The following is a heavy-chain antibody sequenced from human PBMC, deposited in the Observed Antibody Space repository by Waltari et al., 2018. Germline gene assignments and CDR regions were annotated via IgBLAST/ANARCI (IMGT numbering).Heavy chain of an antibody. Sequence: QVQLVQSGAEVKKPGSSVKVSCTASGGTFSSYAISWVRQAPGQGLEWMGGIIPIFGTANYAQKFQGRVTITADESTSTAYMELSSLRSEDTAVYYCARALPGTIFARDYGMDVWGQGTTVTVSS. CDR3: ARALPGTIFARDYGMDV. D-gene: IGHD3-3*01. V-gene: IGHV1-69*01. CDR1: GGTFSSYA. J-gene: IGHJ6*02. CDR2: IIPIFGTA.